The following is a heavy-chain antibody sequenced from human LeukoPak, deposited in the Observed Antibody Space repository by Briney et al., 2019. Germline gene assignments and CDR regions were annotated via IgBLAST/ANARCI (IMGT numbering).Heavy chain of an antibody. J-gene: IGHJ5*02. V-gene: IGHV4-59*11. CDR1: GGSISSHY. Sequence: SETLSLTCTVAGGSISSHYWSWIRQPPGKGLEWIGYIYYSGSTNYTPSLKSRVTISVDTSKNQFSLKLSSVTAADTAVYYCASGGYDFWSGAQLGFDPWGQGTLVTVSS. CDR2: IYYSGST. D-gene: IGHD3-3*01. CDR3: ASGGYDFWSGAQLGFDP.